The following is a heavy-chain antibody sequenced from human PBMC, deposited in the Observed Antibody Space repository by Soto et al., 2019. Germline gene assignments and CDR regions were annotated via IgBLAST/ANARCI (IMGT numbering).Heavy chain of an antibody. D-gene: IGHD6-19*01. Sequence: GGSLRLSCAASGFTFDDYAMHWVRQAPGKGLEWVSGVSWNSGSIGYADSVKGRFTISRDNAKNSLYLQMNSLRAEDTALYYCAKDRGSSGWYYFDYWGQGTLVTVSS. J-gene: IGHJ4*02. V-gene: IGHV3-9*01. CDR3: AKDRGSSGWYYFDY. CDR2: VSWNSGSI. CDR1: GFTFDDYA.